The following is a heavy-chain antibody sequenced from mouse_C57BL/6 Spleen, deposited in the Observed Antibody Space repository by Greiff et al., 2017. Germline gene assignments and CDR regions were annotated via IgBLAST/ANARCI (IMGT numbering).Heavy chain of an antibody. Sequence: VQLQESGAELVKPGASVKISCKASGYAFSSYWMNWVKQRPGKGLEWIGQIYPGDGGTNYNEKFKSKATLTVDKSSSTAYMQLSSLTSEDSAVYYCARSYDYDERGYFDYWGQGTTLTVSS. CDR2: IYPGDGGT. D-gene: IGHD2-4*01. CDR1: GYAFSSYW. CDR3: ARSYDYDERGYFDY. J-gene: IGHJ2*01. V-gene: IGHV1-80*01.